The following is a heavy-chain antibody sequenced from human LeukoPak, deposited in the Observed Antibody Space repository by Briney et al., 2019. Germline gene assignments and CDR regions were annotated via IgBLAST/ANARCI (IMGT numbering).Heavy chain of an antibody. CDR3: ACYVWGSYRSGGYYFDY. CDR2: ISGSGGST. CDR1: GFTFSSYA. V-gene: IGHV3-23*01. J-gene: IGHJ4*02. D-gene: IGHD3-16*02. Sequence: PGGSLRLSCAASGFTFSSYAMSWVRQAPGKGLEWVSAISGSGGSTYYADSVKGRFTISRDNSKNTLYLQMNSLRAEDTAVYYCACYVWGSYRSGGYYFDYWGQGTLVTVSS.